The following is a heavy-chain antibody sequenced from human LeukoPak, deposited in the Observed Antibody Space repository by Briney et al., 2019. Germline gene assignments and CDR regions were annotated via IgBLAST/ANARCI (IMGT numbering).Heavy chain of an antibody. CDR2: IRSKTNSFAT. J-gene: IGHJ4*02. Sequence: GGSLKLSCAASGFTLSDSAMHWVRQASGKGLEWVGRIRSKTNSFATEYAASVKGRFTISRDDSKNTVYLQLNSLKTEDTAAYFCARHKDPDYGGRKLFDYWGLGTLVTVSP. CDR1: GFTLSDSA. CDR3: ARHKDPDYGGRKLFDY. D-gene: IGHD4-23*01. V-gene: IGHV3-73*01.